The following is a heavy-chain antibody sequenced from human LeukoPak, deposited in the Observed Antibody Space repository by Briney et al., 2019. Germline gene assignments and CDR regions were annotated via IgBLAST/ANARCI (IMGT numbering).Heavy chain of an antibody. Sequence: SETLSLTCTVSDGSINNYYWSWIRQPAGKGLEWIGHIYTSGSTDYNPSLKGRVTMSMDTSKNQFSLNLSSMTAADTAMYYCARDQGFTPYWYFDLWGRGTLVTVPS. CDR2: IYTSGST. V-gene: IGHV4-4*07. CDR1: DGSINNYY. J-gene: IGHJ2*01. CDR3: ARDQGFTPYWYFDL.